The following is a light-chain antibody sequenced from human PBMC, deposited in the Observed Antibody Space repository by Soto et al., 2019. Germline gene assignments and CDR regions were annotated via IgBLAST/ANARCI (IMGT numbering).Light chain of an antibody. Sequence: EIVMTQSPATLSVSPGERASLSCRASQSVGSNLAWYQQTAGQAPRLLIYGASTRATGIPARFSGSGSGTEFTLTISSLQSEDVAVYSCQQYTSWPYTFGQGTKLEIK. V-gene: IGKV3-15*01. J-gene: IGKJ2*01. CDR2: GAS. CDR1: QSVGSN. CDR3: QQYTSWPYT.